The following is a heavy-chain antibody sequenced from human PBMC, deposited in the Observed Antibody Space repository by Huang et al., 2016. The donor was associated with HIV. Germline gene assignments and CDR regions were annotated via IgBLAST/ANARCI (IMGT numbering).Heavy chain of an antibody. V-gene: IGHV4-39*01. Sequence: LQLQESGPGLVKSSETLSLICTVSGGSIISSSYYWGWIRQPPGKGPEWIGSIYYSGNTYYNPPLKSRVTISVDTSKNQFSLKVNSVTAADTAVYYCARHGRVAGHYYNNMDVWGRGTTVTVSS. J-gene: IGHJ6*02. CDR3: ARHGRVAGHYYNNMDV. CDR2: IYYSGNT. CDR1: GGSIISSSYY. D-gene: IGHD6-19*01.